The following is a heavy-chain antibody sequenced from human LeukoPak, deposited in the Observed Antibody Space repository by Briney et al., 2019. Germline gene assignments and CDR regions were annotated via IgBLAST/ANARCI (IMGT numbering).Heavy chain of an antibody. Sequence: PSETLSLTCTVSGGSISTYYWNWIRQPPGKGLEWIGYIYYSGSTNYNPSLKSRVTISVDTSKNQFSLKLSSVTAADTAVCYCARLATVTPPYYYYYMDVWGKGTTVTVSS. V-gene: IGHV4-59*08. D-gene: IGHD4-11*01. CDR2: IYYSGST. CDR3: ARLATVTPPYYYYYMDV. CDR1: GGSISTYY. J-gene: IGHJ6*03.